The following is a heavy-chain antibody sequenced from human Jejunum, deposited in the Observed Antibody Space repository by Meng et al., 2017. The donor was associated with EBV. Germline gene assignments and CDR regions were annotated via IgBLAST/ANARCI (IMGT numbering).Heavy chain of an antibody. Sequence: QVQLVESGGGVVQPGRSLRLSCAASGFTFSGHAMQWVRQAPGKGLKWVELISNDGNNKYYADSVKGRFTISRDNSKNTLYLQMNSLRVDDTALYYCTREWGADYWGQGTLVTVSS. CDR2: ISNDGNNK. CDR3: TREWGADY. J-gene: IGHJ4*02. V-gene: IGHV3-30-3*01. CDR1: GFTFSGHA. D-gene: IGHD3-16*01.